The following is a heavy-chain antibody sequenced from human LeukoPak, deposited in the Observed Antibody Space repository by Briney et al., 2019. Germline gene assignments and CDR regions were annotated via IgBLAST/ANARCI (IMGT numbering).Heavy chain of an antibody. D-gene: IGHD3-22*01. CDR3: ASLSSGPRGY. V-gene: IGHV4-39*07. CDR2: INHSGST. J-gene: IGHJ4*02. CDR1: GGSISSTSYY. Sequence: SETLSLTCTVSGGSISSTSYYWGWIRQPPGKGLEWIGEINHSGSTNYNPSLKSRVTISVDTSKNQFSLKLSSVTAADTAVYYCASLSSGPRGYWGQGTLVTVSS.